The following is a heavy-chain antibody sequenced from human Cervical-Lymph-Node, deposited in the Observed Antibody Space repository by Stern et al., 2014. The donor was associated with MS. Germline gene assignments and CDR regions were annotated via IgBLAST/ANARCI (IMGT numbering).Heavy chain of an antibody. D-gene: IGHD3-16*02. J-gene: IGHJ3*02. CDR3: ARHLRRGGAIDI. V-gene: IGHV4-39*01. Sequence: QLQLQESGPRLVKPSETLSLTCSVSGDSMTSSSYYWGWIRQSPGMGLEXIGSFYFPGTTYFNPSVESRATISVDTAKNQFPLRLTSVTATDTATYYCARHLRRGGAIDIWGQGTRVPVSS. CDR1: GDSMTSSSYY. CDR2: FYFPGTT.